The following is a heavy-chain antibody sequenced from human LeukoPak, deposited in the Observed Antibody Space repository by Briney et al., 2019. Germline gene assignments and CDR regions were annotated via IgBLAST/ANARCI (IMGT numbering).Heavy chain of an antibody. CDR1: GGSISSSSYY. Sequence: SETLSLTCTVSGGSISSSSYYWGWIRQPPGKGLEWIGRIYHSGSTYYNPSLKSRVTISVDTSKNQFSLKLSSVTAADTAVYYCARESLGYCSGGSCWGPDIWGQGTMVTVSS. D-gene: IGHD2-15*01. J-gene: IGHJ3*02. V-gene: IGHV4-39*07. CDR3: ARESLGYCSGGSCWGPDI. CDR2: IYHSGST.